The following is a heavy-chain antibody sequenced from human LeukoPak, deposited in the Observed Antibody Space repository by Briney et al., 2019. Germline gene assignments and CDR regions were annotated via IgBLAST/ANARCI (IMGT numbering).Heavy chain of an antibody. CDR3: TRETYYYHSSGYYTAFDI. CDR2: ISSNGGNT. D-gene: IGHD3-22*01. J-gene: IGHJ3*02. V-gene: IGHV3-64*01. Sequence: GGSLRLSCAASGFTFSNFAMHWVRQAPGKGLEYVSVISSNGGNTYYANSVKGRFTIPRDNSKNTLYPQMGSLRAEDMAVYYCTRETYYYHSSGYYTAFDIWGQGTMVTVSS. CDR1: GFTFSNFA.